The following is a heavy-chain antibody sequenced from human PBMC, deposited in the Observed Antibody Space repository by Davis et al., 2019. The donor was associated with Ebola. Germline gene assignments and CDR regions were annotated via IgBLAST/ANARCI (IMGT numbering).Heavy chain of an antibody. CDR3: ARDCSGGSCYAWGYYYGMDV. CDR1: GYTFTGYG. J-gene: IGHJ6*02. Sequence: AASVKVSCKASGYTFTGYGISWVRQAPGQGLEWMGWISAYNGNTNYPQKLQGRVTMTTDTSTSTAYMELRSLRSDDTAVYYCARDCSGGSCYAWGYYYGMDVWGQGTTVTVSS. V-gene: IGHV1-18*01. CDR2: ISAYNGNT. D-gene: IGHD2-15*01.